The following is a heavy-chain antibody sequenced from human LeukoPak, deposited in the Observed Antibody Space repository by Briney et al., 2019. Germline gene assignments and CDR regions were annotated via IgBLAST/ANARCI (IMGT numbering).Heavy chain of an antibody. CDR1: GYSINNYW. D-gene: IGHD2-15*01. V-gene: IGHV5-51*01. Sequence: GEFLKISCKGSGYSINNYWIGWVRQMPAKGLEWMGIIYPADSDIRYSPSFQGQVTISADKSISTAYLQWSSLKASDTAMYYCARQEYCSGGSCYTWFDPWGQGTLVTVSS. CDR2: IYPADSDI. CDR3: ARQEYCSGGSCYTWFDP. J-gene: IGHJ5*02.